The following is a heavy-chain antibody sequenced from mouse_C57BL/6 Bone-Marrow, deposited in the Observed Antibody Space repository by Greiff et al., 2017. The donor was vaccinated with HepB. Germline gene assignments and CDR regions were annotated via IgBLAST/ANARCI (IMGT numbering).Heavy chain of an antibody. Sequence: VQLQQSGAELVRPGTSVKVSCKASGYAFTNYLIEWVKQRPGQGLEWIGVINPGSGGTNYNEKFKGKATLTADKSSSTAYMQLSSLTSEDSAVYVCARSTVVAPFGYWGQGTTLTVSS. CDR2: INPGSGGT. V-gene: IGHV1-54*01. CDR1: GYAFTNYL. D-gene: IGHD1-1*01. CDR3: ARSTVVAPFGY. J-gene: IGHJ2*01.